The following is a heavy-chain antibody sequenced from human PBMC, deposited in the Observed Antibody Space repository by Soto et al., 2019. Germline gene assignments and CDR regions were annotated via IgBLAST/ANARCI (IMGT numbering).Heavy chain of an antibody. Sequence: SVKVSCKASGGTFSSYVISRVRQAPGQGLEWMGGIIPIFGTANYAQKFQGRVTITADKSTSTAYMELSSLRSEDTAVYYCARGKQQLVLWYNWFDPWGQGTLVTVSS. V-gene: IGHV1-69*06. CDR1: GGTFSSYV. D-gene: IGHD6-13*01. J-gene: IGHJ5*02. CDR3: ARGKQQLVLWYNWFDP. CDR2: IIPIFGTA.